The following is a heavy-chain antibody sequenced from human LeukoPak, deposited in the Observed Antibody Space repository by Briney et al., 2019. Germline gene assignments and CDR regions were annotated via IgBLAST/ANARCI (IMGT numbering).Heavy chain of an antibody. Sequence: PGGSLRLSCEASGFTFSNYSMNWVRQAPGKGLEWVSYVRSSSTTIYYADSVKGRFTISRDNAKNSLYLQMNSLTAEDTAVYYCARTYGSGSLDYGGQGTLVTVSP. CDR1: GFTFSNYS. D-gene: IGHD2-15*01. V-gene: IGHV3-48*01. CDR2: VRSSSTTI. J-gene: IGHJ4*02. CDR3: ARTYGSGSLDY.